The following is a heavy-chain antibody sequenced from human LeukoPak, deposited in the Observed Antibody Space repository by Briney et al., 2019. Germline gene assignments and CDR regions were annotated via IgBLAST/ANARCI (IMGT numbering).Heavy chain of an antibody. Sequence: SETLSLSCTVANGSMNSYYWSWVRQSPGKGLEWIGRIYNIQDTEYNPSLKSRVSISVDTSKSQFSLNLNSVTAADTAVYYCARRVSLYAAFDIWGRGTLVTVSS. J-gene: IGHJ3*02. D-gene: IGHD3-16*02. CDR3: ARRVSLYAAFDI. CDR1: NGSMNSYY. CDR2: IYNIQDT. V-gene: IGHV4-4*09.